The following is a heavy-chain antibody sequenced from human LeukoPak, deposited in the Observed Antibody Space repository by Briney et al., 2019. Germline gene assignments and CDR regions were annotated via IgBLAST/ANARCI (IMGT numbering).Heavy chain of an antibody. CDR2: ISAYNGNT. D-gene: IGHD3-22*01. CDR1: GYTFTSYY. CDR3: ARDYYYDSSGYSPFDF. Sequence: ASVKVSCKAPGYTFTSYYMHWVRQAPGQGLEWMGWISAYNGNTNYAQKLQGRVTMTTDTSTSTAYMELSSLRPDDTAVHYCARDYYYDSSGYSPFDFWGQGTLVTVSS. V-gene: IGHV1-18*04. J-gene: IGHJ4*02.